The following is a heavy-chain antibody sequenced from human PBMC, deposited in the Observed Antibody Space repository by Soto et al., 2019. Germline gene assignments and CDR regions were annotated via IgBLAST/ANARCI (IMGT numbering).Heavy chain of an antibody. CDR3: ARGRCSGGSCYYSDWFDP. Sequence: PSETLSLTCTVSGGSFSSGNYYWSWIRQHPGKGLEWIGYIYYSGSTYYNPSLKSRVTISVDTSKNQFSLKLSSVTAADTAVYYCARGRCSGGSCYYSDWFDPWGQGTLVTVSS. CDR1: GGSFSSGNYY. J-gene: IGHJ5*02. CDR2: IYYSGST. D-gene: IGHD2-15*01. V-gene: IGHV4-31*03.